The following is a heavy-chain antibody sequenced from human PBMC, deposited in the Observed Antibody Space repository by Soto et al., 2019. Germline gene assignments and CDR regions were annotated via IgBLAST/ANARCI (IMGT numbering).Heavy chain of an antibody. CDR2: ITNRGTHT. J-gene: IGHJ5*01. CDR3: ARAHEVAWFDS. CDR1: GFSFISYT. D-gene: IGHD2-15*01. Sequence: EVQLVESGGGWVKPGESLRLSGAASGFSFISYTMNWVRQAPGKGLQWVSSITNRGTHTYSADSVKGRFTISRDNDKNSLYLQMNNLRAEDTAIYFCARAHEVAWFDSWGLGTLVTVTS. V-gene: IGHV3-21*01.